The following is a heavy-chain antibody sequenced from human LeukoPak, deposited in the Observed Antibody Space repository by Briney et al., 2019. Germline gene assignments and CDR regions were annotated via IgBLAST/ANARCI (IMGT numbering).Heavy chain of an antibody. CDR2: IWYDGSND. Sequence: GRSLRLSCAASGFTFSSYGMHWVRQAPGKGLEWVAVIWYDGSNDNYADSVKGRLTISRDNSKNTLYLQMNSLRAEDTAVYYCARDVGSIVGAIFADYWGQGTLVTVSS. V-gene: IGHV3-33*01. CDR1: GFTFSSYG. J-gene: IGHJ4*02. D-gene: IGHD1-26*01. CDR3: ARDVGSIVGAIFADY.